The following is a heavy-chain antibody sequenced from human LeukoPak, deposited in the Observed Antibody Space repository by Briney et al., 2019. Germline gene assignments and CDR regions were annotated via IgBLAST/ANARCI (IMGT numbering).Heavy chain of an antibody. CDR1: GYTFTGYY. CDR2: INPNSGGT. D-gene: IGHD2-15*01. Sequence: ASVKVSCKASGYTFTGYYMHWVRQAPGQGLEWMGWINPNSGGTNYAQKFQGRVTMTRDTSISTAYMELSRLRSDDTAVYYCARDLDRPGYCSGGSCYSAFDIWGQGTMVTVSS. V-gene: IGHV1-2*02. J-gene: IGHJ3*02. CDR3: ARDLDRPGYCSGGSCYSAFDI.